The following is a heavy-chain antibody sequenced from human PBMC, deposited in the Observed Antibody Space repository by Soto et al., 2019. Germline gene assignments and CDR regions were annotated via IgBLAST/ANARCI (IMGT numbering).Heavy chain of an antibody. CDR2: IKEDGSEK. V-gene: IGHV3-7*01. J-gene: IGHJ4*02. D-gene: IGHD3-10*01. Sequence: GGSLRLSCAASGFSFSIYWMSWVRQAPGKGLEWVANIKEDGSEKYYVDSVKGRFTISRDNAKNSLYLQMNSLRAEDTAVYYCARDRYYGSGSYSDYWGQGTLVTVSS. CDR3: ARDRYYGSGSYSDY. CDR1: GFSFSIYW.